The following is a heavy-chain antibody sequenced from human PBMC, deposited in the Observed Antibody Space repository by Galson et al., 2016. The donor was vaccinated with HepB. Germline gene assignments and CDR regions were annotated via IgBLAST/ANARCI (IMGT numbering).Heavy chain of an antibody. CDR3: VGRRGGDPVRF. D-gene: IGHD2-21*02. Sequence: QSGAEVKKPGESLKISCQGSGYHFPTYWIGWVRQMPGKGLDWMGMIYPGDSDTLYSPSFQGQVTISADKSINTAYLQWSSLKASDTAMYYCVGRRGGDPVRFWGQGTMVIVSS. CDR1: GYHFPTYW. J-gene: IGHJ3*01. V-gene: IGHV5-51*03. CDR2: IYPGDSDT.